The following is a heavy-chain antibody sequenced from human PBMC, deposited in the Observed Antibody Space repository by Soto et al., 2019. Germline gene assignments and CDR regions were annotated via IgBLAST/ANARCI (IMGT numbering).Heavy chain of an antibody. CDR3: ARGDSTDCSNGVCSFFYNHDMDV. V-gene: IGHV1-2*04. Sequence: ASVKVSCKASGYSFPDYHIHWVRQAPGQGLEWLGRINPKSGGTSTAQKFQGWVTMTTDTSISTAAMELTRLTSDDTAIYYCARGDSTDCSNGVCSFFYNHDMDVWGQGTTVTVSS. D-gene: IGHD2-8*01. CDR1: GYSFPDYH. CDR2: INPKSGGT. J-gene: IGHJ6*02.